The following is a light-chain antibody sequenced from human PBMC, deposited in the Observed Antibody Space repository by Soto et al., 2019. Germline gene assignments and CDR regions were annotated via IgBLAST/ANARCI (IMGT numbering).Light chain of an antibody. CDR3: AAWDDSLSGYV. Sequence: QPVLTQPPSASGTPGQRVTISCSGSSSNIGSNYVYWYQQLPGTAPKLLIYSNNQWPSGVPDRSSGSKSGTSASLAISGLRSEDEADYYCAAWDDSLSGYVFGTGTKLTVL. CDR1: SSNIGSNY. V-gene: IGLV1-47*02. CDR2: SNN. J-gene: IGLJ1*01.